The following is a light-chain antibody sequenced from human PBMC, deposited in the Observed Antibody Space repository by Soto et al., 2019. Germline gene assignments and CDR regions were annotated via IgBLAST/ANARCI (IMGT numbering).Light chain of an antibody. CDR2: GAS. CDR1: QSVSSN. Sequence: EIVMTQSPATLSVTKGERATLSCRASQSVSSNLAWYQQKPGQAPRLLILGASTRATGIPARFSGSGSGTEFTLTISNLQSEDFAVYYCQQYNEWPPLTFGGGTKVDI. V-gene: IGKV3-15*01. CDR3: QQYNEWPPLT. J-gene: IGKJ4*01.